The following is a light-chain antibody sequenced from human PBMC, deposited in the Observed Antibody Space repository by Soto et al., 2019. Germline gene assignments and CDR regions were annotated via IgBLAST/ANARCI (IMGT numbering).Light chain of an antibody. CDR1: QSISDF. Sequence: EIVLTQSPATLSLSPGERATLSCRASQSISDFLAWYQQKPGQAPRLLIYDASKRATDIPDRFSGSGSGTEFTLTISSLQSEDFAVYYCQQYNNWPWTFGQGTKVEIK. J-gene: IGKJ1*01. CDR3: QQYNNWPWT. CDR2: DAS. V-gene: IGKV3-11*01.